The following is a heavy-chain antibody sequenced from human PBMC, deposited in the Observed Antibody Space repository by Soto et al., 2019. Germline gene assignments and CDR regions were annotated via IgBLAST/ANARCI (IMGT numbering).Heavy chain of an antibody. CDR1: GGTFSSYA. V-gene: IGHV1-69*01. CDR2: IIPIFGTA. Sequence: KVSCKASGGTFSSYAISWVRQAPGQGLEWMGGIIPIFGTANYAQKFQGRVTITADESTSTAYMELSSLRSEDTAVYYCARLTYYYDSSPRAFDIWGQGTMVTVSS. J-gene: IGHJ3*02. D-gene: IGHD3-22*01. CDR3: ARLTYYYDSSPRAFDI.